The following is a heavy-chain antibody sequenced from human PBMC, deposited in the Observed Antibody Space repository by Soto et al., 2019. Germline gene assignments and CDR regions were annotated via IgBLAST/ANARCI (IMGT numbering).Heavy chain of an antibody. V-gene: IGHV5-10-1*01. D-gene: IGHD2-15*01. J-gene: IGHJ3*01. CDR2: IDPTDSFT. CDR1: GDQFTPIL. CDR3: ARPASGGSRDAFDV. Sequence: GQSLKIAYTGSGDQFTPILLNWVLQPPGKGLEWLGRIDPTDSFTNYSPPFEGHVTISVDRSISTAYLQWNSLQASDTAIYYCARPASGGSRDAFDVWGQGTTVTVSS.